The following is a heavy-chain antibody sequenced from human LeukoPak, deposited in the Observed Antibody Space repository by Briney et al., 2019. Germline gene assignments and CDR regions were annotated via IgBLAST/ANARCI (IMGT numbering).Heavy chain of an antibody. V-gene: IGHV3-30*03. D-gene: IGHD3-10*01. Sequence: GGSLRLSCAASGFTFSQFDMHWVRQAPGKGLEWVTVISYDGSNKYFADSVKGRFTISRDNAKNSLFLHMNSLRAEDTAVYYCAREDASGSYYRSLDYWGQGTLVTVSS. CDR3: AREDASGSYYRSLDY. J-gene: IGHJ4*02. CDR2: ISYDGSNK. CDR1: GFTFSQFD.